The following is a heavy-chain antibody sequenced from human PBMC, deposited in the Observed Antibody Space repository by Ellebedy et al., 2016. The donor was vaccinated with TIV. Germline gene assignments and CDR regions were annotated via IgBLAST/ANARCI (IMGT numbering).Heavy chain of an antibody. Sequence: PGGSLRLSCAASGFMFDSYAMNWVRQAPGKGLEWVSGISGSGGGAFSADSVKGRFTISRDNSKNTLYLQKNSLRAEDTAIYYCARMGVGFDVWGQGTMVTVSS. V-gene: IGHV3-23*01. CDR2: ISGSGGGA. CDR3: ARMGVGFDV. CDR1: GFMFDSYA. D-gene: IGHD3-3*01. J-gene: IGHJ3*01.